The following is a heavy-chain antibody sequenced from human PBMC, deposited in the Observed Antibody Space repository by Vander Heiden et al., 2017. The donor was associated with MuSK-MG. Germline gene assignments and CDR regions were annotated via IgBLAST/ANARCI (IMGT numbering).Heavy chain of an antibody. CDR2: IDWDDDK. Sequence: QVTLKESGPALVKPTQTLTLTCTFSGFSLGTSGMRVNWIRQTPGKALEWLARIDWDDDKFYSTSLKTRLTISKDTSRNQVVLTMTNMDPVDTATFYCARSTMENSSAWYYDYWGQGKLVTVSS. CDR1: GFSLGTSGMR. J-gene: IGHJ4*02. D-gene: IGHD6-19*01. V-gene: IGHV2-70*04. CDR3: ARSTMENSSAWYYDY.